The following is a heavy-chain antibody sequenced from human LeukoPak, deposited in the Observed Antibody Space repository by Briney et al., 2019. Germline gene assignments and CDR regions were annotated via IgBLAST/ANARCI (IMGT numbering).Heavy chain of an antibody. Sequence: ASVKVSCKASGSTFSRYAISWVRQAPGQGLEWMGGIIPMSGTVNNAQKFQGRVTITADKSTGTAYMELSSLRSDDTAVYYCARETGYAYGRAPLDYWGRGTLVTVSS. CDR2: IIPMSGTV. V-gene: IGHV1-69*06. J-gene: IGHJ4*02. D-gene: IGHD5-18*01. CDR3: ARETGYAYGRAPLDY. CDR1: GSTFSRYA.